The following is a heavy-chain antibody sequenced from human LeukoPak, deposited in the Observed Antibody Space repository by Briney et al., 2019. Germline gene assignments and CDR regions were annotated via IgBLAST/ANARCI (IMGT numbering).Heavy chain of an antibody. D-gene: IGHD3-9*01. J-gene: IGHJ6*02. Sequence: PGGSLRLSCAASGFTFSSYSMNWVRQAPGKGLEWVSSISSSSSYIYYADSVKGRFTISRDNAKNSLYLQMNSLRAEGTAVYYCARDKNTIDWRPKGDYGMDVWDQGTTVTVSS. CDR1: GFTFSSYS. CDR2: ISSSSSYI. V-gene: IGHV3-21*01. CDR3: ARDKNTIDWRPKGDYGMDV.